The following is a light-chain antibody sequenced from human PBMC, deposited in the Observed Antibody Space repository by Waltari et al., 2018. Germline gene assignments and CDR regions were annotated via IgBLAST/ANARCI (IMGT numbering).Light chain of an antibody. CDR3: SSYTSSSTPL. V-gene: IGLV2-14*01. CDR2: EVS. J-gene: IGLJ2*01. CDR1: SRDVGGYNY. Sequence: QSALTQPASVSGSPGQSIPISCTGTSRDVGGYNYVSWYQQHPGKAPKLMIYEVSNRPSGVSNRFSGSKSGNTASLTISGLQAEDEADYYCSSYTSSSTPLFGGGTKLTVL.